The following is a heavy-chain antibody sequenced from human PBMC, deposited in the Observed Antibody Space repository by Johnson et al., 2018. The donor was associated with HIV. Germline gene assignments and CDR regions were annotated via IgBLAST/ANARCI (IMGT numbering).Heavy chain of an antibody. CDR3: AKDKQQLVRGGAFDI. D-gene: IGHD6-6*01. CDR2: ISWNSGSI. Sequence: VESGGGLVQPGRSLRLSCAASGFTFDDYAMHWVWQAPGKGLEWVSGISWNSGSIGYADSVKGRFTISRDNAKNSLYLQMNSLRAEDTALYYCAKDKQQLVRGGAFDIWGQGTMVTVSS. CDR1: GFTFDDYA. V-gene: IGHV3-9*01. J-gene: IGHJ3*02.